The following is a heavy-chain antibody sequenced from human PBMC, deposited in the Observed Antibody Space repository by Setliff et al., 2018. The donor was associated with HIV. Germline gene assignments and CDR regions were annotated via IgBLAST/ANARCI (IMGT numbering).Heavy chain of an antibody. CDR1: GFTFSNYW. CDR3: ARDPGYSSGRYGLYYYYYMDV. J-gene: IGHJ6*03. V-gene: IGHV3-7*03. D-gene: IGHD6-19*01. CDR2: IKQDGSEK. Sequence: GGSLRLSCTASGFTFSNYWMSWVRQAPGKGLEWVANIKQDGSEKYYVDSVKGRFTISRDNAKNSLYLQMNSLGAEDTAVYYCARDPGYSSGRYGLYYYYYMDVWGKGTTVTVSS.